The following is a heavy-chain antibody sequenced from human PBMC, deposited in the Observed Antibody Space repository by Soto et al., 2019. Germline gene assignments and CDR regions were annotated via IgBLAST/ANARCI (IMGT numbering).Heavy chain of an antibody. CDR3: ARDTGGSYDF. J-gene: IGHJ4*02. V-gene: IGHV3-72*01. D-gene: IGHD1-26*01. CDR2: TRNKANRYSP. CDR1: GFTFSDYY. Sequence: EVQLVESGGGLVQPGGSLRLSCAASGFTFSDYYMDWVRQVPGKGLEWVGRTRNKANRYSPEYAPSVKGRFIISRHDLEDSMYLQMNSLKTEDTAVYYCARDTGGSYDFWGQGALVTVSS.